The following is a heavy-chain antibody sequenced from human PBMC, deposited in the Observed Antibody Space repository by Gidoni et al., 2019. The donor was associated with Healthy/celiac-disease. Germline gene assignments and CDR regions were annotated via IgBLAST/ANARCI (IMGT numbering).Heavy chain of an antibody. V-gene: IGHV3-48*04. CDR3: ARDYYYDSSGYLYYYGMDV. J-gene: IGHJ6*02. CDR2: ISSSSSTI. D-gene: IGHD3-22*01. Sequence: EVQLVESGGGLVQPGGSLRLSCAAPGFTFSSYSMNWVRQAPGKGLEWVSYISSSSSTIYYADSVKGRFTISRDNAKNSLYLQMNSLRAEDTAVYYCARDYYYDSSGYLYYYGMDVWGQGTTVTVSS. CDR1: GFTFSSYS.